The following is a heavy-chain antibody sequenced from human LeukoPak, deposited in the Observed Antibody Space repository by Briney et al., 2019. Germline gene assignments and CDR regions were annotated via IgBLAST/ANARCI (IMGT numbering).Heavy chain of an antibody. V-gene: IGHV3-23*01. CDR1: GFTFSSYA. Sequence: GGSLRLSCTASGFTFSSYAMRWVRQAPGKGLEWVSSISGSGDNTYYADSVKGRFTISRDNSKNTLYLQMNSLRGEDSAVYYCAAAPTIMTTRFFDCWGRGTLVTVSS. CDR2: ISGSGDNT. CDR3: AAAPTIMTTRFFDC. D-gene: IGHD4-17*01. J-gene: IGHJ4*02.